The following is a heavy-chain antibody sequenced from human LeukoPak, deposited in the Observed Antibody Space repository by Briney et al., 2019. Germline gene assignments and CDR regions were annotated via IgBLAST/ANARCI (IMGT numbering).Heavy chain of an antibody. Sequence: GGSLRLSCVVSGFMFNNYWMSWVRQAPGKGLEWVATIRQDGSGKYFLDSVRGRFTISRDNAENSLYLQMNSLRAEDTAVYYCAGDKGFGGSSFDYWGQGTLVTVSS. CDR3: AGDKGFGGSSFDY. J-gene: IGHJ4*02. D-gene: IGHD3-10*01. V-gene: IGHV3-7*01. CDR2: IRQDGSGK. CDR1: GFMFNNYW.